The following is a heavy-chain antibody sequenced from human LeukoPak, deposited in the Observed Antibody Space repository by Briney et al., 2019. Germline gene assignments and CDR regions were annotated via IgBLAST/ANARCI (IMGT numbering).Heavy chain of an antibody. J-gene: IGHJ6*02. CDR1: GFTFSSYA. V-gene: IGHV3-23*01. CDR3: ARVGYDFWSGYLDV. D-gene: IGHD3-3*01. CDR2: ISGSGANT. Sequence: GGSLRLSCAASGFTFSSYAMGWVRQAPGKGLEWVSAISGSGANTYYADSVKGRFTISRDNAKNSLYLQMNSLRAEDTAVYYCARVGYDFWSGYLDVWGQGTTVTVSS.